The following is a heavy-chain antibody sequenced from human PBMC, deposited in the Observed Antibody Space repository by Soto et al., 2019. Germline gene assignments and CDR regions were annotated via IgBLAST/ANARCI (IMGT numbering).Heavy chain of an antibody. CDR1: GDSISNSRFY. Sequence: SETLSLTCSVSGDSISNSRFYWAWIRQPPGEGLEWIGSIYHSGSTNYNPSLKSRVTISVDTSKNQFSLKLTSVTAADTAVYYCARDKITGLFDYWGQGTLVTVSS. CDR2: IYHSGST. CDR3: ARDKITGLFDY. J-gene: IGHJ4*02. V-gene: IGHV4-39*07. D-gene: IGHD2-8*02.